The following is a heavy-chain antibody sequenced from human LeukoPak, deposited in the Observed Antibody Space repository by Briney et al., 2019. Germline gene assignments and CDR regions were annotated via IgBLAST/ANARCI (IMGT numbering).Heavy chain of an antibody. J-gene: IGHJ4*02. Sequence: SEALSLTCAVSGGSLIKYHWSWMRQPPGKGVEWVGCFYLSGSTTYNPSLKSRVTISVDAANTVSAHKLDSVTAADTAMYFCASTQQWLAFDYWGQGILVSVSS. V-gene: IGHV4-59*03. CDR3: ASTQQWLAFDY. CDR1: GGSLIKYH. D-gene: IGHD6-19*01. CDR2: FYLSGST.